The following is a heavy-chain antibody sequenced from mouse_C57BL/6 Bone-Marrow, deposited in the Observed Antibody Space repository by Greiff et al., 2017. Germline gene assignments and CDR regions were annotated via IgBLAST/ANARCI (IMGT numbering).Heavy chain of an antibody. CDR1: GFSLSTFGMG. V-gene: IGHV8-8*01. CDR3: ARGTPCYFDY. D-gene: IGHD2-14*01. Sequence: QVTLKESGPGILQPSQTLSLTCSFSGFSLSTFGMGVGWIRQPSGKGLEWLAHIWWDDDKYDNPALKSRLTISKDTSKYQVFLVIAHVDPAVTASYYCARGTPCYFDYWGQGTTLTVSS. CDR2: IWWDDDK. J-gene: IGHJ2*01.